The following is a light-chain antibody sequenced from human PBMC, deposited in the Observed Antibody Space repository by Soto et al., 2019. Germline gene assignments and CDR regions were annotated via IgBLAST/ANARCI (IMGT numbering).Light chain of an antibody. J-gene: IGLJ2*01. Sequence: QSALTQPASVSGSPGQSITISCTGTNSDVGSYNLVSWYQQHPGKAPKLMIYEGSKRPSGVSDRFSGSKSGITASLTISGLQAEDEADYYCCSYVGGSTVFGGGTKLTFL. CDR2: EGS. V-gene: IGLV2-23*01. CDR1: NSDVGSYNL. CDR3: CSYVGGSTV.